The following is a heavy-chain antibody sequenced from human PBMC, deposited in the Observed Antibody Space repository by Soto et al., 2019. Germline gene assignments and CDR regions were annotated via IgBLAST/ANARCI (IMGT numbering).Heavy chain of an antibody. CDR2: IFSNDEK. V-gene: IGHV2-26*01. CDR1: GFSLNNARMG. CDR3: APVRAAYSSSKYFDY. J-gene: IGHJ4*02. Sequence: QVTLKESGPALVKPTEPLTLTCTVSGFSLNNARMGVSWIRQPPGKALEWLAHIFSNDEKSYSTSLKSRLTISNDTSKSQVVLTMTNMAPVDTATYYCAPVRAAYSSSKYFDYWGQGTLVTVSS. D-gene: IGHD6-6*01.